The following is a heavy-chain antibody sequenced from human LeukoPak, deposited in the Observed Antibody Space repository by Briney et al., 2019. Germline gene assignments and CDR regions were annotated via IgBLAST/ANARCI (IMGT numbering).Heavy chain of an antibody. J-gene: IGHJ4*02. CDR1: GFTFSSYG. Sequence: GGSLRLSCAASGFTFSSYGMHWVRQAPGRGLEWVAFIRYDGSNKYYADSVKGRFTISRDNSKDTLYLQMNSLRAEDTAVYYCAKGTGVLFDYWGQGTLVTVSS. CDR3: AKGTGVLFDY. D-gene: IGHD1-14*01. V-gene: IGHV3-30*02. CDR2: IRYDGSNK.